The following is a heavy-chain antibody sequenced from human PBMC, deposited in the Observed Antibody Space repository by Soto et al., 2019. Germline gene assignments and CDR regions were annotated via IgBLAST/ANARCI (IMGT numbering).Heavy chain of an antibody. V-gene: IGHV3-23*01. CDR3: AKHSSGWSSSGWYFDY. CDR2: VSASGTGA. J-gene: IGHJ4*02. D-gene: IGHD6-19*01. Sequence: GGSLXLSWAPSAFTFSNYPMTWVRQAPGKGLEWVSGVSASGTGAYYTDSVKGRFTISRDNSKNTLYLQMNSLRAEDTAVYYCAKHSSGWSSSGWYFDYWGQGT. CDR1: AFTFSNYP.